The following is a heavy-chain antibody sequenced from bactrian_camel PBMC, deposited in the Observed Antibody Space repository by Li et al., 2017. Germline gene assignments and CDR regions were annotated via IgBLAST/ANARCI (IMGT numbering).Heavy chain of an antibody. J-gene: IGHJ4*01. CDR1: GYVFSDYS. Sequence: HVQLVESGGGSVQTGGSLRLSCVASGYVFSDYSMGWIHQPPGKARRAVAAIDSSHSTVYLPTVKGRFTVSRDNTKNTLYLQMNNLIPEDSGTYFCAATPHMYGGDWSYPPPLSFFTDWGQGTQVTVS. D-gene: IGHD6*01. V-gene: IGHV3S53*01. CDR3: AATPHMYGGDWSYPPPLSFFTD. CDR2: IDSSHST.